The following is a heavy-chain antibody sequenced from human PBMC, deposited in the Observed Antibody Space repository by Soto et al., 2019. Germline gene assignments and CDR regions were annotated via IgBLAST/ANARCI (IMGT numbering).Heavy chain of an antibody. CDR2: IKSKTDGGTT. V-gene: IGHV3-15*07. CDR3: TTGEAYDSSVYYPDAFDI. CDR1: GFTFANAW. Sequence: GGSLRLSCAASGFTFANAWMNWVRQAPGKGLEWVGRIKSKTDGGTTDYAASVKGRFTISRDDSKNTLFLQMNSLKTEDTAVYFCTTGEAYDSSVYYPDAFDIWGQGAMVTVSS. J-gene: IGHJ3*02. D-gene: IGHD3-22*01.